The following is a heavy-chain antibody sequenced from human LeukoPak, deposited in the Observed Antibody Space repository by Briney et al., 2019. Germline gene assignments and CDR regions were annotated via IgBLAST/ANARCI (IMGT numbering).Heavy chain of an antibody. CDR2: IYGGGDT. V-gene: IGHV3-53*01. CDR1: GFTVSSNY. CDR3: ATVLTGQGY. Sequence: GGSLRHSCAASGFTVSSNYMSWVRQAPGRGLEWVTVIYGGGDTYYADSVKGRFTISRDNSKNTLYLQMNSLRAEDTAIYFCATVLTGQGYWGQGTLVTVSS. J-gene: IGHJ4*02. D-gene: IGHD3-9*01.